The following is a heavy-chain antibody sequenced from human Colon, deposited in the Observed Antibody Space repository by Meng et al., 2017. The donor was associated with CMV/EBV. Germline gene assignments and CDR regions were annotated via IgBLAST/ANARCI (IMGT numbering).Heavy chain of an antibody. D-gene: IGHD2-2*01. CDR3: ARNRRTCNSVSCYGYFGMDV. CDR1: GFTVSSNF. V-gene: IGHV3-53*01. CDR2: IYSGGTI. Sequence: GESLKISCAASGFTVSSNFMTWVRPAPGKGLEWVSVIYSGGTIKYADSVKGRFTISRDSSQNTLYLQIDSLRVEDTAVYFCARNRRTCNSVSCYGYFGMDVWGQGTTVTVSS. J-gene: IGHJ6*02.